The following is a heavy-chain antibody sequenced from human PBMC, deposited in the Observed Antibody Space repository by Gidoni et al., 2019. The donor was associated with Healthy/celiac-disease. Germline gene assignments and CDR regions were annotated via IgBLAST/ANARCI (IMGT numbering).Heavy chain of an antibody. Sequence: EVQLVESGGGLVKPGGSLRLSCAASGFTFSNAWMSWVRQAPGKGLGLVGRNKRKTDGWTTDYAAPVKGRFTISRDDSKNTLYLQMNSLKTEDTAVYYCTTELGSSYFDYWGQGTLVTVSS. CDR1: GFTFSNAW. V-gene: IGHV3-15*01. CDR3: TTELGSSYFDY. J-gene: IGHJ4*02. D-gene: IGHD6-13*01. CDR2: NKRKTDGWTT.